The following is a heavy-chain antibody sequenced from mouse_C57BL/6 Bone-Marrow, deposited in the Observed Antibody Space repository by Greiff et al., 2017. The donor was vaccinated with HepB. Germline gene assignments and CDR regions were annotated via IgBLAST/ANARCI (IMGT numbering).Heavy chain of an antibody. Sequence: VKLQESGAELARPGASVKLSCKASGYTFTSYGISWVKQRTGQGLEWIGEIYPRSGNTYYNEKFKGKATLTADKSSSTAYMELRSLTSEDSAVYFCAREGENYGNFDYWGQGTTLTVSS. V-gene: IGHV1-81*01. CDR1: GYTFTSYG. CDR2: IYPRSGNT. J-gene: IGHJ2*01. D-gene: IGHD2-1*01. CDR3: AREGENYGNFDY.